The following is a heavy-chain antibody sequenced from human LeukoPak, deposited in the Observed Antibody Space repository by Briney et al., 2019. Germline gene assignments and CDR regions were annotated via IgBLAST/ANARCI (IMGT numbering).Heavy chain of an antibody. Sequence: ASVKVSCKASGYTFISYDINWVRQVTGQGLEWMGWMNPNSGNTGYAQKFQGRVTITRNTSISTAFMEMSSLRSEDTAVYYCARGRRRWFGELLGGLDYWGQGTLVTVSS. D-gene: IGHD3-10*01. V-gene: IGHV1-8*03. CDR3: ARGRRRWFGELLGGLDY. CDR1: GYTFISYD. J-gene: IGHJ4*02. CDR2: MNPNSGNT.